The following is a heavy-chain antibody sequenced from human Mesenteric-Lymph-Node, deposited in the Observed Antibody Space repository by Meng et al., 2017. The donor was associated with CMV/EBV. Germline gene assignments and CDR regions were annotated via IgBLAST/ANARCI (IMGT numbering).Heavy chain of an antibody. D-gene: IGHD3-9*01. V-gene: IGHV4-34*01. CDR2: INHSGST. Sequence: SSTCAVYGVSFSGYYCSCIRKSPEKGLVWIGEINHSGSTTYNASFTSRIIISVDTSTNQISLNMSSVTAADTAVYYCARGSSYDICTGYFDYWGQGALVTVSS. CDR3: ARGSSYDICTGYFDY. J-gene: IGHJ4*02. CDR1: GVSFSGYY.